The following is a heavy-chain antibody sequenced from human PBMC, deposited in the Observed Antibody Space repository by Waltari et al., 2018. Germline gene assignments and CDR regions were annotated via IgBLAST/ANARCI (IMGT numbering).Heavy chain of an antibody. Sequence: QMQLVQSGPEVKKPGTSVKVSCKASGFTFTSSAVQWVRQARGQRLEWIGWIVVGSGNTNYAQKFQERVTITRDMSTSTAYMELSSLRSEDTAVYYCAAVPRSGLHYGSGSYFDYWGQGTLVTVSS. V-gene: IGHV1-58*01. CDR1: GFTFTSSA. D-gene: IGHD3-10*01. CDR3: AAVPRSGLHYGSGSYFDY. J-gene: IGHJ4*02. CDR2: IVVGSGNT.